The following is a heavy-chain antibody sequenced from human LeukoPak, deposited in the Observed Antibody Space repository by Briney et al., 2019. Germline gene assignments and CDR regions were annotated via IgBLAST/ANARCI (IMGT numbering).Heavy chain of an antibody. CDR1: GGSISSGSYY. J-gene: IGHJ4*02. CDR3: ARGQEVVAENYFDY. D-gene: IGHD5-12*01. V-gene: IGHV4-61*02. Sequence: KTSQTLSLNCTVSGGSISSGSYYWSWIRQPAGKGLEWIGRIYPSGTTNYNPSLKSRITISVETSKNQFSLKLRSVTAADTAVYYCARGQEVVAENYFDYWGQGTLVTVSS. CDR2: IYPSGTT.